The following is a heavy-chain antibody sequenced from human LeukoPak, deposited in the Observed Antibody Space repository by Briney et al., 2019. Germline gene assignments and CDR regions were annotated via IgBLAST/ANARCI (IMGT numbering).Heavy chain of an antibody. V-gene: IGHV1-2*02. Sequence: ASVKVSCEASGYTFTGYYMHWVRQAPGQGLEWMGWINPNSGGTNYAQKFQGRVTMTRDTSISTAYMELSRLRSDDTAVYYCARDYNVLRFLEWLPTFDYWGQGTLVTVSS. J-gene: IGHJ4*02. D-gene: IGHD3-3*01. CDR1: GYTFTGYY. CDR2: INPNSGGT. CDR3: ARDYNVLRFLEWLPTFDY.